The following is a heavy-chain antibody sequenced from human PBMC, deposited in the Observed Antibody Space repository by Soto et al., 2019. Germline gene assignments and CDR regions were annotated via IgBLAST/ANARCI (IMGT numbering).Heavy chain of an antibody. CDR2: INPNGGVT. J-gene: IGHJ6*03. Sequence: QVQLVQSGAEVKKPGASVTVSCRSSGDTFNDYYIHWVRQAPGQGLEWMGWINPNGGVTKYAQKVQGWVTMTRDTSIRTVYMQLSRLRSDDTAVYYCARESGGVTATLDYYYFYMDVWGTGTTVTVSS. D-gene: IGHD3-16*01. V-gene: IGHV1-2*04. CDR3: ARESGGVTATLDYYYFYMDV. CDR1: GDTFNDYY.